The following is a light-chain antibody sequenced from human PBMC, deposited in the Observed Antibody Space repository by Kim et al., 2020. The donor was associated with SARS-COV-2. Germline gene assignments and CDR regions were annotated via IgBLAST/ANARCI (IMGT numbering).Light chain of an antibody. Sequence: WSPGERAPLSCRASQSVNSNFAWYQSKPGQAPRLLIYDASKRATGVPARFSGSGFGTDFTLTISRLEPEDFAVYICLQRSNWPLTFGGGTKVDIK. CDR1: QSVNSN. J-gene: IGKJ4*01. CDR3: LQRSNWPLT. CDR2: DAS. V-gene: IGKV3-11*01.